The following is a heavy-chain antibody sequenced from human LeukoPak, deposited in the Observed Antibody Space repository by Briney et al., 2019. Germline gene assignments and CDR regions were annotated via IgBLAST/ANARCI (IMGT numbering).Heavy chain of an antibody. Sequence: PGGSLRLSCAASGFTSSSYGMNWVRQAPGKGLEWVSSISSSGSYIYYAASVKGRFTISRDNAKNSLYLQMNSLRAEDTAVYYCARAYCRGGSCYSGDAFDIWGQGTMVTVSS. CDR2: ISSSGSYI. J-gene: IGHJ3*02. D-gene: IGHD2-15*01. V-gene: IGHV3-21*01. CDR3: ARAYCRGGSCYSGDAFDI. CDR1: GFTSSSYG.